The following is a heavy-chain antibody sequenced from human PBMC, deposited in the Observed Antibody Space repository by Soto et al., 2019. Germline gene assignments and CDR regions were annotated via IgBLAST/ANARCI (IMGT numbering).Heavy chain of an antibody. CDR2: IRSSSSTK. V-gene: IGHV3-48*02. D-gene: IGHD3-22*01. Sequence: GGSLRLSCAASGFTFSSNGMNWVRQAPGKGLEWVSYIRSSSSTKYYADSLKGRFNITRDNEKNSLYLQMHSLRDEDTAVYYCARVGSSGYFSDYWGQGTLVTVSS. J-gene: IGHJ4*02. CDR1: GFTFSSNG. CDR3: ARVGSSGYFSDY.